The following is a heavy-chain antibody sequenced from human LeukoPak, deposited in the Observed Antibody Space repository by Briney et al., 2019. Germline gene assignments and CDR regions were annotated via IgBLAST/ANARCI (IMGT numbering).Heavy chain of an antibody. CDR1: GFTFSSYE. D-gene: IGHD6-19*01. V-gene: IGHV3-48*03. CDR3: ARSFQGWRFDY. J-gene: IGHJ4*02. CDR2: ISSSGSTI. Sequence: GGSLRLSCAASGFTFSSYEMNWVRQAPGKGLEWVSYISSSGSTIYYAGSVKGRFTISRDNAKNSLYLQMNSLRAEDTAVYYCARSFQGWRFDYWGQGTLVTVSS.